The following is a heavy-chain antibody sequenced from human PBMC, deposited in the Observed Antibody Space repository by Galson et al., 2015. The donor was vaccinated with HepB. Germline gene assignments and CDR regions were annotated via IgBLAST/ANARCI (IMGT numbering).Heavy chain of an antibody. Sequence: SVKVSCKASGYTFTSYDINWVRQATGQGLEWMGWMNPNSGNTGYAQKFQGRVTMTRNTSISTAYMELSSLRSEDTAVYYCARAPSSGYSSGWSDRYYYYGMDVWGQGTTVTVSS. J-gene: IGHJ6*02. CDR1: GYTFTSYD. CDR3: ARAPSSGYSSGWSDRYYYYGMDV. D-gene: IGHD6-19*01. V-gene: IGHV1-8*01. CDR2: MNPNSGNT.